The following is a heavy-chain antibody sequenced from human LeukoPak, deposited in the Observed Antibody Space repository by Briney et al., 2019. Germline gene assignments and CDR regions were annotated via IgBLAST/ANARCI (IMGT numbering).Heavy chain of an antibody. Sequence: GGSLRLSCAASGFTFSGSAMHWVRQASGKGLEWVGRIRSKANSYATAYAASVKGRFTISRDDSKNTAYLQMNSLKTEDTAVYYCTSSIVVVPAAKDAFDIWGQGTMVTVSS. D-gene: IGHD2-2*01. CDR1: GFTFSGSA. J-gene: IGHJ3*02. CDR2: IRSKANSYAT. V-gene: IGHV3-73*01. CDR3: TSSIVVVPAAKDAFDI.